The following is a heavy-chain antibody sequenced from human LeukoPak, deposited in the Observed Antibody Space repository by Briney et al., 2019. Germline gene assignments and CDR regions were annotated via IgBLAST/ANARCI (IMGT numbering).Heavy chain of an antibody. CDR3: ARDSGPGYYFDY. CDR2: ISGSGGST. Sequence: PGGSLRLSCAASGFTFSSYAMSWVRQAPGKGLEWVSAISGSGGSTYYADSVKGRFTISRDNSKNTLYLQMNSLRAEDTAVYYCARDSGPGYYFDYWGQGTLVTVSS. CDR1: GFTFSSYA. J-gene: IGHJ4*02. V-gene: IGHV3-23*01. D-gene: IGHD5-12*01.